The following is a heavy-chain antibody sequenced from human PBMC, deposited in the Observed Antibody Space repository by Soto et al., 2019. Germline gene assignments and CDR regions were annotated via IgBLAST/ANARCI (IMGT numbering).Heavy chain of an antibody. J-gene: IGHJ5*02. Sequence: SETLSLTCTVSGGSTSSSSFYWGWIRQPPGKGLEWIASIYYGGSTYYNPSLRGRVTMSVDTSKNQFTLMLTSVTAADTAVYFCARGRGVVVVAAPPRGWFDPWGQGTLVTVS. V-gene: IGHV4-39*01. CDR1: GGSTSSSSFY. D-gene: IGHD2-15*01. CDR3: ARGRGVVVVAAPPRGWFDP. CDR2: IYYGGST.